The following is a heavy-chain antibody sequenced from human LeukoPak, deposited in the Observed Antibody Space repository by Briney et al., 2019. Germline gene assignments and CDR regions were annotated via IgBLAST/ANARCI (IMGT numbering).Heavy chain of an antibody. V-gene: IGHV3-23*01. J-gene: IGHJ6*02. Sequence: PGGSLRLSCAASGFTFSNNAMNWVRQAPGKGLEWVSGISRSGDNTYYADSVKGRFTISRDKSKNTLYLQMNSLRAEDTAVYYCARLRYYAMDVWGQGTTVTASS. CDR1: GFTFSNNA. CDR2: ISRSGDNT. CDR3: ARLRYYAMDV.